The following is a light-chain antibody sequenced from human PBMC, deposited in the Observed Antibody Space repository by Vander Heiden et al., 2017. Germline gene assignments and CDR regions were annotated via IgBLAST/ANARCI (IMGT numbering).Light chain of an antibody. CDR2: WAS. V-gene: IGKV4-1*01. CDR3: QQYYSTPRLT. J-gene: IGKJ4*01. CDR1: QSVLYSSNNKNY. Sequence: DIVMTQSPDSLAVSLGERAPINCKSSQSVLYSSNNKNYLAWYQQKPGQPPKLLIYWASTRESGVPDRFSGSGSGTDFTLTISSLQAEDVAVYYCQQYYSTPRLTFGGGTKVEIK.